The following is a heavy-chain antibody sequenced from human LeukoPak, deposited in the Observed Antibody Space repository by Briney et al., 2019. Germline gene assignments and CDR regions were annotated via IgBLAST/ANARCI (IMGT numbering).Heavy chain of an antibody. CDR1: GYTFTSYY. CDR3: ARARGISSGWYELDY. CDR2: INPSGGST. D-gene: IGHD6-19*01. J-gene: IGHJ4*02. V-gene: IGHV1-46*01. Sequence: ASVKVSCKASGYTFTSYYMHWVRQAPGQGLEWMGIINPSGGSTSYVQKFQGRVTMTRDMSTSTVYMELSSLRSEDTAVYYCARARGISSGWYELDYWGQGTLVTVSS.